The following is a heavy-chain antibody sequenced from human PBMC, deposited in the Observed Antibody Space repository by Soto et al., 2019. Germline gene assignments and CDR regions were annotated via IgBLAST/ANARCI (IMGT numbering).Heavy chain of an antibody. CDR1: GGSISSYY. V-gene: IGHV4-59*12. Sequence: SETLSLTCTVSGGSISSYYWSWIRQPPGKGLEWIGYIYYSGSTNYNPSLKSRVTISVDTSKNQFSLKLSSVTAADTAVYYCTRGYYGSGSYPWPDYWGQGTLVTVSS. D-gene: IGHD3-10*01. CDR3: TRGYYGSGSYPWPDY. CDR2: IYYSGST. J-gene: IGHJ4*02.